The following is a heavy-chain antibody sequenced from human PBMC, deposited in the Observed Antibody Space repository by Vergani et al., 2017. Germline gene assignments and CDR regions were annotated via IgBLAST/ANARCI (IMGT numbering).Heavy chain of an antibody. CDR1: GGTFSSYA. CDR3: ARTTCSGGSCYRGFEY. D-gene: IGHD2-15*01. J-gene: IGHJ4*02. V-gene: IGHV1-69*11. CDR2: IIPSLANT. Sequence: QVQLVQSGAEVKKPGSSVKVSCKASGGTFSSYAINWVRQAPGQGLEWMGSIIPSLANTIYAQKFQGRVTITADESTSTAYMELSSLKSEDTAVFYCARTTCSGGSCYRGFEYWGQGSLITVSS.